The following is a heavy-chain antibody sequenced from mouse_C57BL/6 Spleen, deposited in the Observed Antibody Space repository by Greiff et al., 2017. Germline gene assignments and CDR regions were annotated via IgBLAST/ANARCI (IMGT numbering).Heavy chain of an antibody. Sequence: VQLQESGAELVKPGASVKISCKASGYAFSSYWMNWVKQRPGKGLEWIGQIYPGDGDTNYNGKFKGKATLTADKSSSTAYMQLSSLTSEDSAVYFCARGDGGYYFDYWGQGTTLTVSS. J-gene: IGHJ2*01. D-gene: IGHD1-2*01. CDR3: ARGDGGYYFDY. CDR2: IYPGDGDT. CDR1: GYAFSSYW. V-gene: IGHV1-80*01.